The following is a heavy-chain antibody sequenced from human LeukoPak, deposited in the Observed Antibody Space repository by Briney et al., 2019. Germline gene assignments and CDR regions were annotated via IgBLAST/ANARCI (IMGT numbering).Heavy chain of an antibody. V-gene: IGHV4-39*07. Sequence: SETLSLTCTVSGGSISSSSYYWGWIRQPPGKGLEWIGSIYYSGSTYYNPSLKSRVTISVDTSKNQFSLKLSSVTAADTAVYYCAGLNCSSTSCYYMDVWGKGTTVTVSS. CDR2: IYYSGST. CDR3: AGLNCSSTSCYYMDV. D-gene: IGHD2-2*01. CDR1: GGSISSSSYY. J-gene: IGHJ6*03.